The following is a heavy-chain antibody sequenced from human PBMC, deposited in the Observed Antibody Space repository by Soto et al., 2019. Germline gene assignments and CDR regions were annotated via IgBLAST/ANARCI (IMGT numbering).Heavy chain of an antibody. CDR2: VSHDGSLY. CDR1: GFNFSSCA. J-gene: IGHJ4*02. CDR3: VKDRSDTWSFDY. D-gene: IGHD2-8*02. Sequence: PGGALRLSCAASGFNFSSCAMHWVRQVPGKGLEWLAVVSHDGSLYPYADSVKGRFSISRDNSRKTLYLQMNSLRPEDTAVYYCVKDRSDTWSFDYWGQGTLVTVSS. V-gene: IGHV3-30*18.